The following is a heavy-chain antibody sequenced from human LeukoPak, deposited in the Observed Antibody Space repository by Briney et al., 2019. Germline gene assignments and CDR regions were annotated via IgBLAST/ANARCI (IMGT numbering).Heavy chain of an antibody. Sequence: SETLSLTCTVSGGSINEYYWSWVRQPAGKGLELVGRTYSSGSTTYNPSLKSRVSMSVDKSQNQFSLKMTSVTAADTAVYYCAREGKWFGPYHYCMDVWGKGTTVTVSS. CDR2: TYSSGST. D-gene: IGHD3-10*01. J-gene: IGHJ6*04. V-gene: IGHV4-4*07. CDR1: GGSINEYY. CDR3: AREGKWFGPYHYCMDV.